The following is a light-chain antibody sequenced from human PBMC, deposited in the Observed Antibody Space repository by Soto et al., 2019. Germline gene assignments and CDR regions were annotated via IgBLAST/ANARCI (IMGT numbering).Light chain of an antibody. CDR3: QQYNSWPPIT. Sequence: EAVMTQSPATLSVSPGERATLSCRASESVSRNLAWYQQKPGQAPRLLIYDASTRATGIPDRFSGGGSGTEFTFTISSLQSEDFVVYYCQQYNSWPPITFGQGTRLEIK. J-gene: IGKJ5*01. V-gene: IGKV3-15*01. CDR2: DAS. CDR1: ESVSRN.